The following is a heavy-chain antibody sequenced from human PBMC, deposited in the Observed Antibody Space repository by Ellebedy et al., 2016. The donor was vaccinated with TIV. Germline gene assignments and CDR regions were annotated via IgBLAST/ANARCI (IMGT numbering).Heavy chain of an antibody. J-gene: IGHJ3*02. CDR3: ERDGSYGDYLSPRHAFNM. CDR1: GFTFRSYW. V-gene: IGHV3-7*01. CDR2: INQDGSDK. Sequence: GGSLRLSCAASGFTFRSYWMSWVRQAPGKGLEWVGNINQDGSDKYYVDSVEGRFSISRDNAKNSLYLQMNSLRGEDTALYFCERDGSYGDYLSPRHAFNMWGQGTMVTVSS. D-gene: IGHD4-17*01.